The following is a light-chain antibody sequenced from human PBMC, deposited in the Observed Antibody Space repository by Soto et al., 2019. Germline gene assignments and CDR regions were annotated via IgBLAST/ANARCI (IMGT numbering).Light chain of an antibody. CDR1: QSLLQSNGYNY. J-gene: IGKJ1*01. V-gene: IGKV2-28*01. CDR2: FGS. CDR3: MQALQTPPWT. Sequence: DLVLTQSPLSLPVTPGEPASISCRSSQSLLQSNGYNYLDWYLQKPGQSPQLLIYFGSNRASGVPDRFSGRGSGTDFTLKISRVEAEDVGVYYCMQALQTPPWTFGQGTKVEI.